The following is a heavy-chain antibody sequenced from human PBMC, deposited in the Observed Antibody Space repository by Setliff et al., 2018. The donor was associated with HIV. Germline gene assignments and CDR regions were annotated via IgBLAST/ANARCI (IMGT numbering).Heavy chain of an antibody. CDR1: GFTFISYA. J-gene: IGHJ4*02. CDR2: ISGSGTYI. Sequence: GGSLRLSCAASGFTFISYAMTWIRQAPGKGLEWLSYISGSGTYIEYADSVKGRFTISRDNAKNSLYLQMNSLTAEDTAVYYCVREVVRTLDYWGQGTLVTVSS. CDR3: VREVVRTLDY. V-gene: IGHV3-21*05. D-gene: IGHD2-15*01.